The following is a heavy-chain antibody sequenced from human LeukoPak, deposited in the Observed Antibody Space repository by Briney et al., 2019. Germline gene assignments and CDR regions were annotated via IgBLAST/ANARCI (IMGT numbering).Heavy chain of an antibody. CDR3: ANRGALGYCSSTSCYIRD. D-gene: IGHD2-2*01. CDR2: INHSGST. J-gene: IGHJ4*02. CDR1: GGSFSGYY. Sequence: SETLSLTCAVYGGSFSGYYWSWIRQPPGNGREWIGEINHSGSTNYNPSLKSRVTISVGTSKNQFSLKLSSVTAADTAVYYCANRGALGYCSSTSCYIRDWGQGTLVTVSS. V-gene: IGHV4-34*01.